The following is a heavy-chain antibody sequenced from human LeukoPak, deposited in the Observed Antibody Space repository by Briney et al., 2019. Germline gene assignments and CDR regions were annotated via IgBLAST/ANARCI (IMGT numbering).Heavy chain of an antibody. Sequence: SGLTLGNPTKPPRLPSTFSGFSLSPGGGGVGWIRHPPGKAREWLALIYWDDDKRYSPSLKSRLTITKDTSKNQVVLTMTNMDPVDTATYYCAHGRYFDWSLDAFDIWGQGTMVTVSS. V-gene: IGHV2-5*02. CDR1: GFSLSPGGGG. D-gene: IGHD3-9*01. CDR2: IYWDDDK. CDR3: AHGRYFDWSLDAFDI. J-gene: IGHJ3*02.